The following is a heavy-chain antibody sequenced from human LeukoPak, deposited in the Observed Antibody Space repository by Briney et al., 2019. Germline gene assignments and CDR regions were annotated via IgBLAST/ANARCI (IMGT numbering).Heavy chain of an antibody. CDR1: GFTFSSYG. CDR2: IWYDGSNK. D-gene: IGHD3-22*01. Sequence: PGGSLRLSCAASGFTFSSYGMHWVRQAPGKGLEWVAVIWYDGSNKYYADSVKGRFTISRDNSKNTLYLQMNSLRAEDTAVYYCARDLYYDSSGPLVFDYWGQGTLVTVS. J-gene: IGHJ4*02. CDR3: ARDLYYDSSGPLVFDY. V-gene: IGHV3-33*01.